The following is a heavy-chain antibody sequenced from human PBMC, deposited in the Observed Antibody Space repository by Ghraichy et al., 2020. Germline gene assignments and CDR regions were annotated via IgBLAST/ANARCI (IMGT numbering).Heavy chain of an antibody. J-gene: IGHJ4*02. CDR2: IKSKTDGGTT. Sequence: GGSLRLSCAASGFTFSNAWMSWVRQAPGKGLEWVGRIKSKTDGGTTDYAAPVKGRFTISRDDSKNTLYLQMNSLKTEDTAVYYCTTSRVFTDYDFWSGYYDFDYWGQGTLVTVSS. D-gene: IGHD3-3*01. CDR3: TTSRVFTDYDFWSGYYDFDY. V-gene: IGHV3-15*01. CDR1: GFTFSNAW.